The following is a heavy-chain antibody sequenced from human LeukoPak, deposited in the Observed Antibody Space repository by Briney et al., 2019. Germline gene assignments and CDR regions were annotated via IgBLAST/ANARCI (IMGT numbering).Heavy chain of an antibody. D-gene: IGHD1-26*01. Sequence: SVKVSCKASGYTFTSYYMYWVRQAPGQGLEWMGGIIPIFGTANYAQKFQGRVTITADESTSTAYMELSSLRSEDTAVYYCATGARGSDNAFDIWGQGTMVTVSS. V-gene: IGHV1-69*13. CDR3: ATGARGSDNAFDI. J-gene: IGHJ3*02. CDR2: IIPIFGTA. CDR1: GYTFTSYY.